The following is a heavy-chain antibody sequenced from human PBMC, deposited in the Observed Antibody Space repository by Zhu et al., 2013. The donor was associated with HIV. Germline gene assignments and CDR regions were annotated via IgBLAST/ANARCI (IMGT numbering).Heavy chain of an antibody. J-gene: IGHJ3*01. Sequence: QVQLVQSGAEVKKPWASVKVSCKISGYKFNDYFIHWVRQAPGQGLEWMGWINPDNGATNYAPEFQGRVTMTRDTSISTVYMELTRLTSDDSTVYYCARDGPSPRAYDVWGQGTRIAVSS. CDR2: INPDNGAT. CDR3: ARDGPSPRAYDV. CDR1: GYKFNDYF. V-gene: IGHV1-2*02.